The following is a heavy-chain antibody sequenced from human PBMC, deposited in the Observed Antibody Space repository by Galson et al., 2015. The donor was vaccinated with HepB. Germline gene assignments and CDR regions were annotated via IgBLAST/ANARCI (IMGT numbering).Heavy chain of an antibody. CDR3: ARGDFYPDTFDI. J-gene: IGHJ3*02. CDR2: INGGNTNT. Sequence: SVKVSCKASGYTIINYAMHWVRQAPGQRLEWMGLINGGNTNTRYSEKFQGSVTITRDTSASTVYMELSSLRSEDTAVYYCARGDFYPDTFDIWGQGTMVSVSS. V-gene: IGHV1-3*01. CDR1: GYTIINYA. D-gene: IGHD3/OR15-3a*01.